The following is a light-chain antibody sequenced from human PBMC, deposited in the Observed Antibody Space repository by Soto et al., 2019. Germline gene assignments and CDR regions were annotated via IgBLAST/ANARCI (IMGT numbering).Light chain of an antibody. CDR3: SSYTSTSTYV. CDR1: SSDVGGYDY. J-gene: IGLJ1*01. Sequence: QSALTQPACVSGSPGQSITISCTGTSSDVGGYDYVSWYQHHPGKAPKFLIYEVTNRPSGVSHRFSGSKSGNTASLTISGLQAEDEADYYWSSYTSTSTYVFGTGTKLTVL. CDR2: EVT. V-gene: IGLV2-14*01.